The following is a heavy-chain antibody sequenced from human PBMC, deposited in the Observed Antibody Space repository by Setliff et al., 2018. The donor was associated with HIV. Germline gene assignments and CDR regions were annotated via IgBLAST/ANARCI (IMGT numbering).Heavy chain of an antibody. CDR1: GFTFSSYG. J-gene: IGHJ4*02. CDR2: MYHSGTT. D-gene: IGHD5-18*01. V-gene: IGHV4-4*02. CDR3: AKGRPRIQVWEGFDY. Sequence: GSLRLSCAASGFTFSSYGMHWVRQSPGKGLEWIGEMYHSGTTNYNPSLTSRVTISVDKSKNKFSLNLTSVTAADTAVYYCAKGRPRIQVWEGFDYWGQGILVT.